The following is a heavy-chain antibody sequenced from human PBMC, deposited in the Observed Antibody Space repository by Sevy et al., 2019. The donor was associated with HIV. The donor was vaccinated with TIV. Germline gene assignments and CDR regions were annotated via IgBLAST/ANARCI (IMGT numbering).Heavy chain of an antibody. J-gene: IGHJ4*02. V-gene: IGHV5-51*01. Sequence: GESLKISCEASGYRFSSHWMAWVRQMPGKGLEWMGIIYPLDSDTRYSPSFKGQVTISADKSIGTAYLQWRSLKASATATYYCAGLMTYYDGSVYTGDYWGQGTLVTVSS. CDR1: GYRFSSHW. D-gene: IGHD3-22*01. CDR3: AGLMTYYDGSVYTGDY. CDR2: IYPLDSDT.